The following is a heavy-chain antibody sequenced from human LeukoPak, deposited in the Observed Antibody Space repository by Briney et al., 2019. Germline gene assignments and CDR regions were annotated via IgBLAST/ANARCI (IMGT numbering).Heavy chain of an antibody. CDR2: INYSGST. J-gene: IGHJ6*03. Sequence: SETLSLTCTVSGGSISDYYWSWIRQPPGKELEWIGYINYSGSTNYNPSLKSRVTISEDTSTNQYSLKLSSVTAADTAVYYCARDLAPDYYDILTGSRLAYYMDVWGKGTTVTISS. CDR1: GGSISDYY. CDR3: ARDLAPDYYDILTGSRLAYYMDV. D-gene: IGHD3-9*01. V-gene: IGHV4-59*12.